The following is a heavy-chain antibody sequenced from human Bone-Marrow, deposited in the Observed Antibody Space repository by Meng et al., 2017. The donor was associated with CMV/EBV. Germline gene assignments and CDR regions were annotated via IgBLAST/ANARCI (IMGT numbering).Heavy chain of an antibody. J-gene: IGHJ4*02. Sequence: GEFLKISCKGSGYSFPNYWIAWVHQMPGKGLEWMGIIYPGDSDTRYSPSFQGQVTISADKSISTAYLQWSSLKASDTAIYYCARQDGRALYYFDYWGQGTLVTVSS. CDR2: IYPGDSDT. CDR3: ARQDGRALYYFDY. D-gene: IGHD1-26*01. V-gene: IGHV5-51*07. CDR1: GYSFPNYW.